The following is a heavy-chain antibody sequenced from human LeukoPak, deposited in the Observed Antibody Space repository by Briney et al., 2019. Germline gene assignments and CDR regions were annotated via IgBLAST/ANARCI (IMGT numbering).Heavy chain of an antibody. Sequence: PGGSLRLSCAASGFTFSSYTMNWVRQAPGKGLEWVSSISSSSSYIYYAESVKGRFTMSRDNAKNSLYLQMNSLRAEDTAVYYCARDCSSTSCYDYWGQGTLVTVSS. J-gene: IGHJ4*02. CDR1: GFTFSSYT. D-gene: IGHD2-2*01. V-gene: IGHV3-21*01. CDR2: ISSSSSYI. CDR3: ARDCSSTSCYDY.